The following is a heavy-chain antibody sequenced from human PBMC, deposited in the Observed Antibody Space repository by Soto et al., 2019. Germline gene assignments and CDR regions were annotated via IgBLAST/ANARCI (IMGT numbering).Heavy chain of an antibody. CDR1: GFTFSSYG. Sequence: QVQLVESGGGVVQPGRSLRLSCAASGFTFSSYGMHWVRQAPGKGLEWVAVISYDGSNKYYADSVQGRITISRDNSKNTLYLQMTGLRADDTAVYYCAMEYYDFLALPAPLNYSGQGTLVTVSS. CDR2: ISYDGSNK. V-gene: IGHV3-30*03. CDR3: AMEYYDFLALPAPLNY. D-gene: IGHD3-3*01. J-gene: IGHJ4*02.